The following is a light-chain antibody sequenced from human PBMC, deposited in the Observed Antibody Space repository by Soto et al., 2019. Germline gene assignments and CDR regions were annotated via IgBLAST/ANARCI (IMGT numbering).Light chain of an antibody. CDR1: SSDIGGYYY. V-gene: IGLV2-14*01. Sequence: SVLTQPASVSGSPGQSLTISCTGTSSDIGGYYYVSWYQQHPGKVPKFMIYEVSNPRSGVSALFSGSKSVNTSSLTISRLQAEGEADYFCSSYTISNTFVFGTGTKGTVL. J-gene: IGLJ1*01. CDR3: SSYTISNTFV. CDR2: EVS.